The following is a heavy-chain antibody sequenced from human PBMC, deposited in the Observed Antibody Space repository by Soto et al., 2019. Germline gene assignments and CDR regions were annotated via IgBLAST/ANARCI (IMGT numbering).Heavy chain of an antibody. Sequence: QITLKESGPTLVKPTQTLTLTCTFSGFSLSTSGVGVGWIRQPPGKALEWLALIYWDDDKRYSPSLKSRLTITKDTSKNQVVLTMTHMDPVDTATYYCAHRPIAVAGNFGFDYWGQGTLVTVSS. CDR2: IYWDDDK. V-gene: IGHV2-5*02. D-gene: IGHD6-19*01. J-gene: IGHJ4*02. CDR3: AHRPIAVAGNFGFDY. CDR1: GFSLSTSGVG.